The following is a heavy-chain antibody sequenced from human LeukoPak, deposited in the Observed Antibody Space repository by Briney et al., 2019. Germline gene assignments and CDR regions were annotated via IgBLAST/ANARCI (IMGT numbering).Heavy chain of an antibody. CDR2: ISYDGSNK. Sequence: GGSLRLSCAASGFTFSSFAIHWVRQAPGKGLEWVAVISYDGSNKYYADSVKGRFTISRDNSKNTLYLQMNSLRAEDTAVYYCARSYTTSNYYDSTGYLYGLGYWGQGTLVTVSS. CDR1: GFTFSSFA. J-gene: IGHJ4*02. D-gene: IGHD3-22*01. CDR3: ARSYTTSNYYDSTGYLYGLGY. V-gene: IGHV3-30*04.